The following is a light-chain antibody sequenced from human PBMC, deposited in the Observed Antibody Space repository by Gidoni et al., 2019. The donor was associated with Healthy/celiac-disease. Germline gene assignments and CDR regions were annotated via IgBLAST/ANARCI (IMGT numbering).Light chain of an antibody. V-gene: IGKV1-39*01. Sequence: DIQMTQSPSSLSASVGDRVTNTCRASQSISSYLNWYQQKPGKAPKLLIYAASSLQSGVPSRFCGSGSVTEFTRTISSLQPEDFATYYCQQSYSTPLTFGQGTKVEIK. CDR2: AAS. CDR3: QQSYSTPLT. J-gene: IGKJ1*01. CDR1: QSISSY.